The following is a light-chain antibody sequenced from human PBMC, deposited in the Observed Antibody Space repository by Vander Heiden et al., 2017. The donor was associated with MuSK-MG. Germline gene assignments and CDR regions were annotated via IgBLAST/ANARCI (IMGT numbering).Light chain of an antibody. CDR2: AAS. CDR1: QSISSY. J-gene: IGKJ2*01. Sequence: DIQMTQSPSSLSASVGDRVTITCRASQSISSYLNWYQQKPGKAPKLLIYAASSLQSGVPSRFSGSGSGTDFTLTISSLQPEDFATYYCQQRYSTPRNNFGKGTKMQIK. V-gene: IGKV1-39*01. CDR3: QQRYSTPRNN.